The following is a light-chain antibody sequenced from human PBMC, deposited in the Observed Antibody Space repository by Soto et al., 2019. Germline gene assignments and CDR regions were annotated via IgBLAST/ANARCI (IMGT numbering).Light chain of an antibody. V-gene: IGKV1-5*03. CDR1: QFMSVW. J-gene: IGKJ3*01. CDR2: KAS. Sequence: DIQMTQSPSALSASVGDRVTITCRASQFMSVWLAWYQQKPGTAPKILIYKASSLESGVPTRFSGSGSGTEFTLTISSLQPDDSATYYCQQYNSFPLTFGPGTKVDIK. CDR3: QQYNSFPLT.